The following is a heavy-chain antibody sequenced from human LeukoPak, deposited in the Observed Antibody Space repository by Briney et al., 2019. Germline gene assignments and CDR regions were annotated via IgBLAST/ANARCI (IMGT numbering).Heavy chain of an antibody. CDR3: AGAKPNWNPPDY. CDR1: GGSISSNY. CDR2: MYNSGST. V-gene: IGHV4-59*08. Sequence: SETLSLTCTVSGGSISSNYWSWIRQPPGKGLEWIGYMYNSGSTSYNPSLKSRATISGDTSKNQFSLNLNSVAAADTAVYYCAGAKPNWNPPDYWGQGTLVTVSS. D-gene: IGHD1-1*01. J-gene: IGHJ4*02.